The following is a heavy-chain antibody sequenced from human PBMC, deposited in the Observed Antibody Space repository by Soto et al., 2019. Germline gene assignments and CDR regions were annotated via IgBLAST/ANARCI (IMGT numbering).Heavy chain of an antibody. Sequence: SETLSLTCTVSGGSISSYYWSWIRQPPGKGLEWIGYIYYSGSTNYNPSLKSRVTISVDTSKNQFSLKLSSVTAADTAVYYCASLRYYYGSGSYYNLPSDYYGMDVWGQGTTVTVSS. D-gene: IGHD3-10*01. CDR1: GGSISSYY. CDR2: IYYSGST. J-gene: IGHJ6*02. V-gene: IGHV4-59*01. CDR3: ASLRYYYGSGSYYNLPSDYYGMDV.